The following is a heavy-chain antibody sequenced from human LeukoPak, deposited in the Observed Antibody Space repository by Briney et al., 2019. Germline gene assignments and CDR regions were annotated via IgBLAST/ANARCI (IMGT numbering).Heavy chain of an antibody. CDR2: ISFNGRNT. CDR3: ARDIELST. V-gene: IGHV3-23*01. D-gene: IGHD5-12*01. Sequence: GGSLRLSCAASGFNFADSAMSWVRQTPRKGLERVSLISFNGRNTYYGDSVKGRFTISRDNSKDTVYLQMNSLRAEDTAIFYCARDIELSTWGPGTMVTVSS. J-gene: IGHJ3*01. CDR1: GFNFADSA.